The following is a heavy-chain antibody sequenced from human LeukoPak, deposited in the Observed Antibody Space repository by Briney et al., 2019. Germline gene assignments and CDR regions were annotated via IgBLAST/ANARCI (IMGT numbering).Heavy chain of an antibody. CDR3: AVVVVPAATFDY. CDR1: GFTLSSYA. J-gene: IGHJ4*02. CDR2: ISGSGGST. D-gene: IGHD2-2*01. V-gene: IGHV3-23*01. Sequence: GGSLRLSCAASGFTLSSYAMSWVRQAPGKGLEWVSAISGSGGSTYYADSVKGRFTISRDNSKNTLYLQMNSLRAEDTAVYYCAVVVVPAATFDYWGQGTLVTVSS.